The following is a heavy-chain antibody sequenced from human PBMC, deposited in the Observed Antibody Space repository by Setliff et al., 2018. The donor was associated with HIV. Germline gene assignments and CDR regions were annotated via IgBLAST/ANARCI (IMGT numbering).Heavy chain of an antibody. CDR2: IFRSGTT. Sequence: SETLSLTCTLSGGSFGAYHWSWIRQPAGRGLEWIGRIFRSGTTDYKFSLKSRVTISIDTSRNQFSLRLTSVTAEDTAVYYCARDRHYSGLGSYGPWGPGTLVTVSS. V-gene: IGHV4-4*07. CDR3: ARDRHYSGLGSYGP. D-gene: IGHD3-10*01. J-gene: IGHJ5*02. CDR1: GGSFGAYH.